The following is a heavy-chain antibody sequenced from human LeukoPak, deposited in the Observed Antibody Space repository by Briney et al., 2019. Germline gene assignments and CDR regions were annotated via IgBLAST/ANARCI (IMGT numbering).Heavy chain of an antibody. CDR2: FDPEDGET. D-gene: IGHD3/OR15-3a*01. CDR3: ARSDFRAWNAFDI. Sequence: ASVKVSCKVPGYTLTELSMHWVRQAPGKGLEWMGGFDPEDGETIYAQKFQGRVTITTDTSINTAYMELSSLRSEDTAVYYCARSDFRAWNAFDIWGQGTMVTVSS. V-gene: IGHV1-24*01. CDR1: GYTLTELS. J-gene: IGHJ3*02.